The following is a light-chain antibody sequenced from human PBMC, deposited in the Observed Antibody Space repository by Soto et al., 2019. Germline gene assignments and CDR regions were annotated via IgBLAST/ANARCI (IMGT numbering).Light chain of an antibody. V-gene: IGKV3-15*01. Sequence: EIEMTQSPATLSVSPGERATLSCRASQSVNSNLAWYQQKLGRAPRLLIYGASTMATGVPARFGGVGSGTEFTLTISSLQSEDFAVYYCQQYDGWPRTFGQGTKVEIK. CDR3: QQYDGWPRT. CDR2: GAS. CDR1: QSVNSN. J-gene: IGKJ1*01.